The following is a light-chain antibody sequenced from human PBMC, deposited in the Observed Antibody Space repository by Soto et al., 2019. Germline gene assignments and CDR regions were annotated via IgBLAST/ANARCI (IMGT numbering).Light chain of an antibody. CDR3: QQYSGFPPWT. V-gene: IGKV1-5*03. CDR1: QSVSVW. CDR2: QAS. J-gene: IGKJ1*01. Sequence: DIQLTQSPSTLSASVGDRVTITCRASQSVSVWVAWYQQKMGKAPNLLVYQASSVESGVPSRFSGSGSGTEFTLTISSLQPDDFATYYCQQYSGFPPWTFGQGTKVEIK.